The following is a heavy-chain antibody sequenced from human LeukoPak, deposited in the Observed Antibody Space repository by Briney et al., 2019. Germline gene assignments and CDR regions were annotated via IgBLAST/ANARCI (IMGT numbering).Heavy chain of an antibody. CDR1: PITFDAHS. CDR3: AKGDVDSPMNFYH. V-gene: IGHV3-43*01. CDR2: TTSYGGSR. J-gene: IGHJ4*02. Sequence: LRLTCDAPPITFDAHSNHWVHQATSNGIHWVSLTTSYGGSRYYAAAVKGRFTVSRDNSKNSLYLQMNSLRTEDTALYYCAKGDVDSPMNFYHWGQGTLVTVSS. D-gene: IGHD5-18*01.